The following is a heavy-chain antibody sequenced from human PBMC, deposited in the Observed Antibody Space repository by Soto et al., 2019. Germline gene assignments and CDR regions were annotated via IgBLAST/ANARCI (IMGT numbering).Heavy chain of an antibody. Sequence: GGSLRLYCAASGFTFSSYAMSWVRQAPGKGQEWVSAISGSGGSTYYADSVKGRFTISRDNSKNTLYLQMNSLRAEDTVVYYCAKDRYQPVFYGMAVWGQGTTVTVSS. D-gene: IGHD2-2*01. J-gene: IGHJ6*02. CDR3: AKDRYQPVFYGMAV. CDR2: ISGSGGST. CDR1: GFTFSSYA. V-gene: IGHV3-23*01.